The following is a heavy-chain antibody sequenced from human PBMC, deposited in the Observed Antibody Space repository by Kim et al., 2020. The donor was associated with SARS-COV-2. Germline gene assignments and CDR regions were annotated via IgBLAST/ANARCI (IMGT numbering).Heavy chain of an antibody. CDR2: IYYSGST. CDR3: ARRRELYHFDY. D-gene: IGHD3-10*01. J-gene: IGHJ4*02. CDR1: GASINSNSYF. Sequence: SETLSLTCTVSGASINSNSYFWAWIRQPPGKGLEWIGSIYYSGSTYYNPSLKSRVIISVDPSKNQFSLRLSSVIDADTAVYYCARRRELYHFDYWGQGTLVTVSS. V-gene: IGHV4-39*01.